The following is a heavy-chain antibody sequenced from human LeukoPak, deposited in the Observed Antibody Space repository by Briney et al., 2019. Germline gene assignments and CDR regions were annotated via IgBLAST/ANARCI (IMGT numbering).Heavy chain of an antibody. V-gene: IGHV4-31*03. J-gene: IGHJ4*02. CDR1: GGSISSGGYY. D-gene: IGHD4-17*01. Sequence: SETLSLTCTVSGGSISSGGYYWSWIRQHPGTGLEWIGYIYYSGSTYYNPSLKSRVTISVDTSKNQFSLKLSSVTAADTAVYYCTVTTSWHNFDYWGQGTLVTVSS. CDR2: IYYSGST. CDR3: TVTTSWHNFDY.